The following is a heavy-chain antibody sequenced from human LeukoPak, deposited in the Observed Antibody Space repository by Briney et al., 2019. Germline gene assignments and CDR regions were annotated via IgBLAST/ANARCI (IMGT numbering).Heavy chain of an antibody. J-gene: IGHJ5*02. Sequence: PSETLSLTCAVYGGSFSGYYWSWIRQPAGKGLEWIGRIYTSGSTNYNPSLKSRVTISVDTSKNQSSLKLSSVTAADTAVYYCARDLGITGTTPWFDPWGQGTLVTVSS. CDR3: ARDLGITGTTPWFDP. CDR2: IYTSGST. D-gene: IGHD1-7*01. CDR1: GGSFSGYY. V-gene: IGHV4-4*07.